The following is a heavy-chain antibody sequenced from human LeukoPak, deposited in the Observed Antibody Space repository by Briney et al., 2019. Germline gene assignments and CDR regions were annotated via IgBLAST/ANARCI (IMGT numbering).Heavy chain of an antibody. CDR2: ISYDGSNK. CDR1: GFTFSSYA. D-gene: IGHD4-17*01. V-gene: IGHV3-30-3*01. CDR3: AGEAYGNFDY. J-gene: IGHJ4*02. Sequence: GGSLRLSCAASGFTFSSYAMHWVRQAPGKGLEWVAVISYDGSNKYYADSVKGRFTISRDNSKNTLYLQMNSLRAEDTAVYYCAGEAYGNFDYWGRGTLVTVSS.